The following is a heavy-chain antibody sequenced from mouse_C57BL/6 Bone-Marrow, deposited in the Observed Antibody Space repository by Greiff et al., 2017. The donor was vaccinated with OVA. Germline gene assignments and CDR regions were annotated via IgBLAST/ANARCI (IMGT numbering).Heavy chain of an antibody. Sequence: VQLQQSGAELVRPGASVTLSCKASGYTFTDYEMHWVKQTPVHGLEWIGAIDPETGGTAYNQKFKGKAILTADKSSSTAYMELRSLTSEDSAVYYCTRWVLLRYYAMDYWGQGTSVTVSS. CDR1: GYTFTDYE. J-gene: IGHJ4*01. D-gene: IGHD1-1*01. CDR3: TRWVLLRYYAMDY. V-gene: IGHV1-15*01. CDR2: IDPETGGT.